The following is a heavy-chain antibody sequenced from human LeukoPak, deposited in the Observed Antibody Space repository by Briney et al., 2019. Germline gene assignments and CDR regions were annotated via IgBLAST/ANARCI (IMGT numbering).Heavy chain of an antibody. V-gene: IGHV4-39*07. J-gene: IGHJ3*02. CDR3: ARQVTSVSGDAFDI. D-gene: IGHD3-10*02. CDR2: IYYSGST. CDR1: GGSITSSSYY. Sequence: PSETLSLTCSVSGGSITSSSYYWGWIRQPPGKGLEWIGSIYYSGSTYYSPSLKSRVTISVDTSKNQFSLKLSSVTAADTAVYYCARQVTSVSGDAFDIWGQGTMVTVSS.